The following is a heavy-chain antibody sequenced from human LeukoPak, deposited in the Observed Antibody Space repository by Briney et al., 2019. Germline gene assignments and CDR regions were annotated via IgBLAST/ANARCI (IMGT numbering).Heavy chain of an antibody. CDR3: ARFGTAAAVN. CDR2: IYYSGGT. CDR1: GGSISSYY. D-gene: IGHD6-13*01. V-gene: IGHV4-59*01. Sequence: PSETLSLTCTVSGGSISSYYWSWIRQPPGKGLEWIGYIYYSGGTNYNPSLKSRVTISVDTSKNQFSPKLSSVTAADTAVYYCARFGTAAAVNWGQGTLVTVSS. J-gene: IGHJ4*02.